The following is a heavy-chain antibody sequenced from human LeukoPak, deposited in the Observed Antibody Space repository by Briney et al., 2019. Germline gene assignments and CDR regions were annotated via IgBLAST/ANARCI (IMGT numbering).Heavy chain of an antibody. CDR2: INHSGST. CDR1: GGSFSGYY. J-gene: IGHJ5*02. V-gene: IGHV4-34*01. D-gene: IGHD2-2*01. CDR3: ARVRIPPYCTSTSCSRDNWFDP. Sequence: PSETLSLTCAVYGGSFSGYYWSWIRQPPGKGLEWIGEINHSGSTNYNPSLKSRVTISVDTSKNQFSLKLSSVTAADTAVYYCARVRIPPYCTSTSCSRDNWFDPWGQGTLVTVSS.